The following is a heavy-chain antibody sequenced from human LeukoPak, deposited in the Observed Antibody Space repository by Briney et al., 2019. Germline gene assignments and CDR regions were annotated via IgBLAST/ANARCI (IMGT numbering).Heavy chain of an antibody. CDR1: GFTFSSYA. V-gene: IGHV3-23*01. Sequence: PGGSLRLSCAASGFTFSSYAMGWVRQAPGKGLEWVSAISGSGGSTYYADSVKGRFTISRDNSKNTLYLQMNSLRAEDTAVYYCAKVVGSWSNYYYYGMDVWGQGTTVTVSS. J-gene: IGHJ6*02. D-gene: IGHD6-13*01. CDR3: AKVVGSWSNYYYYGMDV. CDR2: ISGSGGST.